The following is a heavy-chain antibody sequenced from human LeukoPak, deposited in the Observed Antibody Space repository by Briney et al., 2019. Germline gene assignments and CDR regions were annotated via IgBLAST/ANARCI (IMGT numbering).Heavy chain of an antibody. CDR2: IYPGDSDT. D-gene: IGHD5-18*01. Sequence: GESLKISCKSSGYSFSNYWIGWVRQMPGKGLEWMGIIYPGDSDTRYSPSFQGQVTISADRSITTAYLQWTRLKASDTAMYNCARHRDWSYGPIDYWGQGTLVTVSS. CDR1: GYSFSNYW. CDR3: ARHRDWSYGPIDY. V-gene: IGHV5-51*01. J-gene: IGHJ4*02.